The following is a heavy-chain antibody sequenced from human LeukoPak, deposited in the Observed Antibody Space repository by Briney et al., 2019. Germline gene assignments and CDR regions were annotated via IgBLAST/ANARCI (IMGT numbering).Heavy chain of an antibody. V-gene: IGHV5-51*01. CDR3: ARGKGYCSADSCYFYDF. CDR2: IYPGDSNT. J-gene: IGHJ4*02. D-gene: IGHD2-15*01. CDR1: GYTFNNYW. Sequence: GESLKISCKGSGYTFNNYWIGWVRQMPGKGLEWMGAIYPGDSNTKYNPSFQGRVTISADKSISTAYLQWSSLEASDTAMYYCARGKGYCSADSCYFYDFWGQGTLVTVSS.